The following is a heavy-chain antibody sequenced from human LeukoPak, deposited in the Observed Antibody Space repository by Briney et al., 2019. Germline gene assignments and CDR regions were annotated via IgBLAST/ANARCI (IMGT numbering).Heavy chain of an antibody. D-gene: IGHD3-22*01. CDR1: GFTFSSYA. J-gene: IGHJ4*02. CDR3: AKGSYYDSSGSFYFDY. Sequence: GGSLRLSCAASGFTFSSYAMSWVRQAPGKGLEWVSGISGSGDNTYYADSVKGRLTISRDNSKNTLYVQVDSLGTEDTAAYYCAKGSYYDSSGSFYFDYWGQGTLVTVSS. CDR2: ISGSGDNT. V-gene: IGHV3-23*01.